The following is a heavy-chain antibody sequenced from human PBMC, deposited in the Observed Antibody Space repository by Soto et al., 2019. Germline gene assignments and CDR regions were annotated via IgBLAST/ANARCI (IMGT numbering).Heavy chain of an antibody. CDR3: ARLSDCSDTTCSAGYYGLDV. J-gene: IGHJ6*02. D-gene: IGHD2-15*01. V-gene: IGHV1-69*13. Sequence: ASVKVSCEASGGTFGGFPISWVRQAPGQGLEWMGEIIPGLGTSKYAQKFQGRVTITADESTSTAYMGLTSLRSDDTAVYYCARLSDCSDTTCSAGYYGLDVWGQGTTVTVSS. CDR1: GGTFGGFP. CDR2: IIPGLGTS.